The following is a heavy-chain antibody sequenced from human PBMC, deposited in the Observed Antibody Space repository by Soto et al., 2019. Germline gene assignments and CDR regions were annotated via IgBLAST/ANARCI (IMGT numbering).Heavy chain of an antibody. V-gene: IGHV1-18*01. J-gene: IGHJ4*01. Sequence: QVHLVQAGAEVKKPGASVKVSCQGSGYAFTTYGITWVRQAPVQGLARMGWISAHNGNTNYAQKVQGRVSVTRDTSTSTAYMELRSLGYDDTAVYYCARGRYGDYWGHGALVTFSS. D-gene: IGHD1-1*01. CDR3: ARGRYGDY. CDR2: ISAHNGNT. CDR1: GYAFTTYG.